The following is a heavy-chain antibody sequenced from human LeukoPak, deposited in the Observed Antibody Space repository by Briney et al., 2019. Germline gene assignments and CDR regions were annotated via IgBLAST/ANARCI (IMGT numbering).Heavy chain of an antibody. CDR1: GGTFSSYA. D-gene: IGHD3-22*01. J-gene: IGHJ4*02. V-gene: IGHV1-69*13. CDR3: ARAPGDSSGYYYLLSY. Sequence: ASVKVSCKAAGGTFSSYAISWVRQAPGQGLEWMGGIIPIFGTANYAQKFQGRVTITADESTSTAYMELSSLRSEDTAVYYCARAPGDSSGYYYLLSYWGQGTLVTVSS. CDR2: IIPIFGTA.